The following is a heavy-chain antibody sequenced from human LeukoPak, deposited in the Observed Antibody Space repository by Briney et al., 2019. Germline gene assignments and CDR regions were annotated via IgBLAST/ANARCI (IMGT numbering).Heavy chain of an antibody. V-gene: IGHV1-58*01. CDR3: AATGNYGDPGALDY. Sequence: GASVKVSCKASRYTFTISAVQWVPQARGQRLECIRWIVVGSGNTNYAQKFQERVTITRDMSTSTAYMELSRMRSEDTAVYYCAATGNYGDPGALDYWGQGTLVTVSS. CDR1: RYTFTISA. CDR2: IVVGSGNT. J-gene: IGHJ4*02. D-gene: IGHD4-17*01.